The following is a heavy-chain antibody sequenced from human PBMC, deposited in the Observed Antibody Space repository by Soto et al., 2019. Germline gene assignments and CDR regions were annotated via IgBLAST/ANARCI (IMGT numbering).Heavy chain of an antibody. CDR3: TTDPMSTVTTFDY. CDR1: GFTFSNAW. CDR2: IKSKTDGGTT. V-gene: IGHV3-15*01. J-gene: IGHJ4*02. Sequence: GGSLRLSCAASGFTFSNAWMSWVRQAPGKGLEWVGRIKSKTDGGTTDYAAPVKGRFTISRDDSKNTLYLQMNSLKTEDTAVYYCTTDPMSTVTTFDYWGQGTLVTVSS. D-gene: IGHD4-17*01.